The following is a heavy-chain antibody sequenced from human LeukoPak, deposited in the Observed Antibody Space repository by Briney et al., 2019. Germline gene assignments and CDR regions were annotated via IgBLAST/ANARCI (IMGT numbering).Heavy chain of an antibody. J-gene: IGHJ4*02. CDR3: ASNIAVADSFDY. V-gene: IGHV4-61*01. CDR1: GYSISSGYY. CDR2: IYYSGST. D-gene: IGHD6-19*01. Sequence: PSETLSLACTVSGYSISSGYYWGWIRQPPGKGLEWIGYIYYSGSTNYNPSLKSRVTISVDTSKDQFSLKLSSVTAADTAVYYCASNIAVADSFDYWGQGTLVTVSS.